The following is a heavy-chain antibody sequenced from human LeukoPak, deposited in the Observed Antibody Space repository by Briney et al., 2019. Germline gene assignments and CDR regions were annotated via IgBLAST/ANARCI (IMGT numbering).Heavy chain of an antibody. D-gene: IGHD3-22*01. Sequence: GRSLRLSCAASEFTFSSYGMHWVRQAPGKGLEWVAVIPYDGSNKYYADSVKGRFTISRDNSKNTLYLQMNSLRAEDTAVYYCARDRPLYYYDSSGYVDYWGQGTLVTVSS. CDR2: IPYDGSNK. V-gene: IGHV3-30*03. CDR3: ARDRPLYYYDSSGYVDY. J-gene: IGHJ4*02. CDR1: EFTFSSYG.